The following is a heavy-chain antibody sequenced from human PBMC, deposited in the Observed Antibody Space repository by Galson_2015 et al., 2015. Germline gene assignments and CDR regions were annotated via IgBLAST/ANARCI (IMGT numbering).Heavy chain of an antibody. V-gene: IGHV1-3*01. D-gene: IGHD3-22*01. CDR1: GYTFTSYA. CDR3: ARGRGSSGYHLDAFDI. J-gene: IGHJ3*02. Sequence: SVKVSCKASGYTFTSYAMHWVRQAPGQRLEWMGWINAGNGNTKYSQKFQGRVTITRDTSASTAYMELSSLRSEDTAVYYCARGRGSSGYHLDAFDIWGQGTMVTVSS. CDR2: INAGNGNT.